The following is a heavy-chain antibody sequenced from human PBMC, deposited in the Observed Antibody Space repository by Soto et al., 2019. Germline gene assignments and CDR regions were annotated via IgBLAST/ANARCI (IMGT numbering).Heavy chain of an antibody. J-gene: IGHJ4*02. V-gene: IGHV3-23*01. CDR3: AKGSLGYCSGAICSFFDF. Sequence: EVQLLESGGGLVQPGGSLILSCAASGFTFSTYAMSWVRQAPGKGLEWVSAISGGRSGTYYADSVRGRFTLSRDDSKNTLYLQMNCMRAEDTAIYYCAKGSLGYCSGAICSFFDFWGQGTLVTVSS. D-gene: IGHD2-2*01. CDR1: GFTFSTYA. CDR2: ISGGRSGT.